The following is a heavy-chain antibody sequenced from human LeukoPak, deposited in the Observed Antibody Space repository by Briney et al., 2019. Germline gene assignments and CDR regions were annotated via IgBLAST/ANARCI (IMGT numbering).Heavy chain of an antibody. V-gene: IGHV3-30-3*01. CDR1: GFTFSSYA. J-gene: IGHJ4*02. Sequence: GGSLRLSCAASGFTFSSYAMHWVRQAPGKGLEWVAVISYDGSNKYYADSVKGRFTISRDNSKNTLYLQMNSLRAEDTAVYYCAIDTTEGLGYAFDYWGQGTLVTVSS. CDR2: ISYDGSNK. D-gene: IGHD1-1*01. CDR3: AIDTTEGLGYAFDY.